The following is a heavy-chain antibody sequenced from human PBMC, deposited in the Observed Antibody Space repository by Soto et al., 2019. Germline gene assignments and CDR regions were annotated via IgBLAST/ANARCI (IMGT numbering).Heavy chain of an antibody. CDR2: ISASSDAA. V-gene: IGHV3-23*01. CDR3: AKYSGSYPVCNGLRL. D-gene: IGHD1-26*01. J-gene: IGHJ6*02. Sequence: EVQLLESGGGLVQPGGSLRLSCAASGFPFSTSAMNWVRQAPGKGLEWVSIISASSDAAYYAESVKGRFASSRDNSNNTLYLQMNRPRAEDTAVYYCAKYSGSYPVCNGLRLWGQGTTVTVS. CDR1: GFPFSTSA.